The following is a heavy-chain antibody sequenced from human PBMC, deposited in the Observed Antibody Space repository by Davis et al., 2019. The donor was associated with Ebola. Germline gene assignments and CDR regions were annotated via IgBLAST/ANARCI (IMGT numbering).Heavy chain of an antibody. J-gene: IGHJ2*01. CDR3: ARVYGDYSPYWYFDL. V-gene: IGHV5-51*01. Sequence: GESLKISCKGSGYSFTSYWIGWVRQMPGKGLEWMGIIYPGDSDTRYSPSFQGQVTISADKSISTAYLQWSSLKASDTAMYYCARVYGDYSPYWYFDLWGRGTLVTVSS. D-gene: IGHD4-17*01. CDR2: IYPGDSDT. CDR1: GYSFTSYW.